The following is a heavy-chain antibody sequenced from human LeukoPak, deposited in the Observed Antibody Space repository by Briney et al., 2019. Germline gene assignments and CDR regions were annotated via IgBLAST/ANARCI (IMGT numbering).Heavy chain of an antibody. Sequence: SETLSLTCTVSGGSISSGGYYWSWIRQHPGKGLEWIGYIYYSGSTYYNPSLKSRVTISVDTSKNQFSLKLSSVTAADTAVYYCARRVIVGAHHFDYWGQGTLVTVSS. CDR3: ARRVIVGAHHFDY. V-gene: IGHV4-31*03. CDR1: GGSISSGGYY. J-gene: IGHJ4*02. CDR2: IYYSGST. D-gene: IGHD1-26*01.